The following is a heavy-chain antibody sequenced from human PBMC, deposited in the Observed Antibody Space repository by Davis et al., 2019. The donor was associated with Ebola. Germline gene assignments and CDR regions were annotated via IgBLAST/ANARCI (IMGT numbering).Heavy chain of an antibody. J-gene: IGHJ4*02. CDR3: ARAFCSGSACEGAFDY. CDR2: IWYDGSKK. V-gene: IGHV3-33*01. CDR1: GFTFSRYG. D-gene: IGHD2-15*01. Sequence: PGGSLRLSCAASGFTFSRYGMHWVRQVPGKGLEWVAVIWYDGSKKYYADSVKGRFTISRDNSKNTLYLQMSLRAEDTAVYYCARAFCSGSACEGAFDYWGQGTLVTVSS.